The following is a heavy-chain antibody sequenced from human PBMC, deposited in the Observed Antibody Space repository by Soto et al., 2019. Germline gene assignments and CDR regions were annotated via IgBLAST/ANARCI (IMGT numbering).Heavy chain of an antibody. Sequence: EVQLLESGGGLVQPGGSLRLSCVASGFTFSSYAMSWVRQAPGNGLEWVSAISSAGRTYYADSVKGRFTISRDNSKNTLYLQMNSLRAEDTAVHYCAKAESSYASGWYAYWGQGTLVTVSS. CDR1: GFTFSSYA. CDR2: ISSAGRT. V-gene: IGHV3-23*01. D-gene: IGHD6-19*01. CDR3: AKAESSYASGWYAY. J-gene: IGHJ4*02.